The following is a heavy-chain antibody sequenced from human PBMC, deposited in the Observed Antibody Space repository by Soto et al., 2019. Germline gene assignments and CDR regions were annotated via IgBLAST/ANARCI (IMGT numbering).Heavy chain of an antibody. J-gene: IGHJ6*02. CDR2: IYKSTTT. CDR3: ARDGDGRMTTNPYYYNGMDV. V-gene: IGHV4-30-4*02. Sequence: SETLSLTCSVSGDSISTVDYFWAWIRQPPGQALEYIGYIYKSTTTYYNPSFESRVAISLDTSKSQFSLTVTSVTAADTAVYYCARDGDGRMTTNPYYYNGMDVWGPGTTVTVSS. CDR1: GDSISTVDYF. D-gene: IGHD4-4*01.